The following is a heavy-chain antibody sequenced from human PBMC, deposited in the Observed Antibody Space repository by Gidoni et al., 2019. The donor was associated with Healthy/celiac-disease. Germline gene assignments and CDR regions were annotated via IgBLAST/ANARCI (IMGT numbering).Heavy chain of an antibody. D-gene: IGHD6-13*01. CDR2: ISYDGSNT. CDR3: AREPLSSWPYYYYGMDV. CDR1: GFTFSSYA. V-gene: IGHV3-30*04. J-gene: IGHJ6*02. Sequence: QVQLVESGGGVVQPGRSLRLSCETSGFTFSSYAMHWVRQAPGKGLEWVAVISYDGSNTYYADSVKGRFTISRDNSKNTLYLQMNSLRADDTAVYYCAREPLSSWPYYYYGMDVWGQGTTVTVSS.